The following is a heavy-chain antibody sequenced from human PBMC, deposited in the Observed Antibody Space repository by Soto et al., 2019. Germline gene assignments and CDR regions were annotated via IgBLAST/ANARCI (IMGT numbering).Heavy chain of an antibody. CDR3: AREGVSSSWYNYYGMDV. Sequence: LELLCLTCAVSGGCIKSGVYSWCWLRQRPGKGLEGIGYVYYSGSTNYNPPLNSRVTISVDTSNNQFSLKLSSVTAADTAVYYCAREGVSSSWYNYYGMDVWGQGTTVTVSS. CDR1: GGCIKSGVYS. V-gene: IGHV4-61*08. J-gene: IGHJ6*02. D-gene: IGHD6-13*01. CDR2: VYYSGST.